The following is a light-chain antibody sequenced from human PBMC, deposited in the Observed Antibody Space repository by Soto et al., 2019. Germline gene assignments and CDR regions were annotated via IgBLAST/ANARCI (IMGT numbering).Light chain of an antibody. V-gene: IGKV1-39*01. CDR1: QSISIN. CDR3: QQSYSIPLT. CDR2: TTS. J-gene: IGKJ4*01. Sequence: DIQMTQSPSSLSASIGDRVTITCRASQSISINLNWYQQRPGKAPKLLLYTTSTLQSGVPSRFSGSGSGTDFTLTVSSLQPEDFATYYCQQSYSIPLTFGGGTKVEIK.